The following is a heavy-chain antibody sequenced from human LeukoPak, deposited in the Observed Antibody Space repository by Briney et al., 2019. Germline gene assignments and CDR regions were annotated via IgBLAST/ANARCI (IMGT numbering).Heavy chain of an antibody. V-gene: IGHV3-30*04. J-gene: IGHJ6*04. D-gene: IGHD3-10*01. CDR1: GFTFSSYA. Sequence: GASLRLSCAASGFTFSSYAMSWVRQAPGKGLEWVAVISYDGSNKYYADSVKGRFTISRDNSKNTLYLQMNSLRAEDTAVYYCARDEWFGELMNYYYYGMDVWGKGTTVTVSS. CDR2: ISYDGSNK. CDR3: ARDEWFGELMNYYYYGMDV.